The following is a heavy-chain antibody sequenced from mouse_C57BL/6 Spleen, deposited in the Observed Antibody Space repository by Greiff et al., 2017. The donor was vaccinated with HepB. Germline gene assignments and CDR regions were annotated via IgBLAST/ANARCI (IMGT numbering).Heavy chain of an antibody. CDR3: ARLGIDYYGSSPWFAY. V-gene: IGHV1-26*01. CDR1: GYTFTDYY. CDR2: INPNNGGT. Sequence: EVQLQQSGPELVKPGASVKISCKASGYTFTDYYMNWVKQSHGKSLEWIGDINPNNGGTSYNQKFKGKATLTVDKSSSTAYMELRSLTSEDSAVYYCARLGIDYYGSSPWFAYWGQGTLVTVSA. D-gene: IGHD1-1*01. J-gene: IGHJ3*01.